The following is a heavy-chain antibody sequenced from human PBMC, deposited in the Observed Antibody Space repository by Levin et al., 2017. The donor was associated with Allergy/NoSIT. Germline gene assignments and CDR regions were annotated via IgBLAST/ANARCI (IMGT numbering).Heavy chain of an antibody. V-gene: IGHV4-59*08. CDR3: ARHSSSWYARFDP. J-gene: IGHJ5*02. CDR2: IYYSGST. CDR1: GGSISSYY. Sequence: SETLSLTCTVSGGSISSYYWGWIRQPPGKGLEWIGYIYYSGSTNYNPSLKSRVTISVDTSKNQFSLKLSSVTAADTAVYYCARHSSSWYARFDPWGQGTLVTVSS. D-gene: IGHD6-13*01.